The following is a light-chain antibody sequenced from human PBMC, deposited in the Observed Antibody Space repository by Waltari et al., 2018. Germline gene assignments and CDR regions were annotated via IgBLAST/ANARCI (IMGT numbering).Light chain of an antibody. CDR1: QSLVHRDGNTY. CDR2: KVS. J-gene: IGKJ1*01. Sequence: DVVMPQSPLSLPVTLRQPASISCRSSQSLVHRDGNTYLNWFHQRPGQSPRRLISKVSNRDSGVPDRFSGSGSGTDFTLKISRVEAEDVGVYYCMQGTHWPRTFGQGTKVEIK. CDR3: MQGTHWPRT. V-gene: IGKV2-30*02.